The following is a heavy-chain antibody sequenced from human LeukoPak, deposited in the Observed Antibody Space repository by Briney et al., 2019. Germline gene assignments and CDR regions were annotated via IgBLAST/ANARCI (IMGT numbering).Heavy chain of an antibody. CDR1: GYTFNTYG. D-gene: IGHD3-22*01. Sequence: VSVKVSCKPSGYTFNTYGITWVRQAPRQGLEWMGWISPYNGNTNYAQKFQGRVTLTTDTSTSTAYMELRSLRSDDMAVYYCARGPHERSGYPDDWGQGTLVTVSS. V-gene: IGHV1-18*03. CDR2: ISPYNGNT. CDR3: ARGPHERSGYPDD. J-gene: IGHJ4*02.